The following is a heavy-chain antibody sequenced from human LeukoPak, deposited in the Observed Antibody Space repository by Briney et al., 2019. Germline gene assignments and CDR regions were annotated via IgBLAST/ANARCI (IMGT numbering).Heavy chain of an antibody. CDR2: MSSSGST. V-gene: IGHV4-59*01. J-gene: IGHJ4*02. CDR3: ARGRFGELIFDY. CDR1: GGSISGYY. D-gene: IGHD3-10*01. Sequence: PSETLSLTCTVSGGSISGYYWIWIRQPPGKGLEWIGYMSSSGSTNYNPSLKSRVTISVDTSKNQFSLKLTSVTAADTALYYCARGRFGELIFDYWGQGALVTVSS.